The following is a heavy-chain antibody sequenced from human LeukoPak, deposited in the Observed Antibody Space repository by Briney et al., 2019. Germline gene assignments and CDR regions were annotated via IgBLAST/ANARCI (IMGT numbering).Heavy chain of an antibody. CDR1: GFTFDDYA. Sequence: GRSLRLSCAASGFTFDDYAMHWVRQAPGKGLEWVSGISWNSGSIGYADSVKGRFTISRDNAKNSLYLQMNSLRAEDTALYYCAKGIAAAGTLGFDYWGQGTLVTVSS. V-gene: IGHV3-9*01. J-gene: IGHJ4*02. CDR2: ISWNSGSI. D-gene: IGHD6-13*01. CDR3: AKGIAAAGTLGFDY.